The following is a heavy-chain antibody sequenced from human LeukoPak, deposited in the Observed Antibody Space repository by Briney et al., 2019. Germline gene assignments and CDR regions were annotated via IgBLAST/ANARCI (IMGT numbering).Heavy chain of an antibody. Sequence: GGSWRLSCAASGFTFSSYSMNWVRQAPGKGLEWVSSISSSSVYIYYADSVKGRFTISRDNAKNSLYLQMNSLRAEDTAVYYCARDPLPYYDFWSGSKTHYFDYWGQGTLVTVSS. CDR2: ISSSSVYI. CDR3: ARDPLPYYDFWSGSKTHYFDY. J-gene: IGHJ4*02. V-gene: IGHV3-21*01. D-gene: IGHD3-3*01. CDR1: GFTFSSYS.